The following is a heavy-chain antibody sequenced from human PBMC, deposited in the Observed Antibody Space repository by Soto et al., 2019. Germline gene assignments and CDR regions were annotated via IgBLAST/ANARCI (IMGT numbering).Heavy chain of an antibody. CDR2: IYSSGST. J-gene: IGHJ5*02. V-gene: IGHV4-4*07. D-gene: IGHD3-3*01. CDR3: ARGQRFSDWFDP. Sequence: SDTLLLTCTVSGVAITSYYWTWIRQPAGKGLEWIGRIYSSGSTKYNPSPQSRISMSLDTSKNQFSLTLASVTAADTAVYYCARGQRFSDWFDPWGQGTLVTVSS. CDR1: GVAITSYY.